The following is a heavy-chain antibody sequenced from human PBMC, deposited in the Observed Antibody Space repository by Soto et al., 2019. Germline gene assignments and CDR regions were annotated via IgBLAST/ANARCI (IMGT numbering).Heavy chain of an antibody. CDR1: GFTFSSYA. Sequence: QVQLVESGGGVVQPGRSLRLSCAASGFTFSSYAMHWVRQAPGKGLEWVAVISYDGSNKYYADSVKGRFTISRDNSKNTLYLQINSLRAEDTAVYYCARDLSGNYGDPPSCWGEGTLVTVSS. CDR3: ARDLSGNYGDPPSC. J-gene: IGHJ4*02. D-gene: IGHD4-17*01. CDR2: ISYDGSNK. V-gene: IGHV3-30-3*01.